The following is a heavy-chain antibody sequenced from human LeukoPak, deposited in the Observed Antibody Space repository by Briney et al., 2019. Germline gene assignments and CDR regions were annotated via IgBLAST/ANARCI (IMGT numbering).Heavy chain of an antibody. Sequence: PGRSLRLSCAASGLTFTNYGMHWVRQAPGKGLEWVAFIGYDGSNKYYADSVKGRFTVSRDKSKNTLYLQMNSLRTEDTAVYYCAKGLYYKDRSGYPAWGQGTLVTISS. D-gene: IGHD3-22*01. CDR1: GLTFTNYG. V-gene: IGHV3-30*02. CDR2: IGYDGSNK. J-gene: IGHJ5*02. CDR3: AKGLYYKDRSGYPA.